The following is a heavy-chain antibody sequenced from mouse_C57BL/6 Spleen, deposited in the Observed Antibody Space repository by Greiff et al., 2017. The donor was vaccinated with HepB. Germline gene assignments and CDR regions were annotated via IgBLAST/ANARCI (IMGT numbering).Heavy chain of an antibody. D-gene: IGHD2-3*01. CDR1: GYTFTSYW. CDR3: TRERNDGYYRYFDY. CDR2: IYPGNSDT. V-gene: IGHV1-5*01. Sequence: EVQLQQSGTVLARPGASVKMSCKTSGYTFTSYWMHWVKQRPGQGLEWIGAIYPGNSDTSYNQKFKGKAKLTAVTSASTAYMELSSLTNEDSAVYYCTRERNDGYYRYFDYWGQGTTLTVSS. J-gene: IGHJ2*01.